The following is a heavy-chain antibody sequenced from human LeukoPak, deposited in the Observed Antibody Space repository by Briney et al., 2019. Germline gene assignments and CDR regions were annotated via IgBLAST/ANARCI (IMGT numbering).Heavy chain of an antibody. CDR1: GGSISSGSYY. V-gene: IGHV4-61*02. CDR3: ARDLVYYDSSGYYAYYFDY. CDR2: IYTSGST. Sequence: PSETLSLTCTVSGGSISSGSYYWSWIRQPAGKGLEWIGRIYTSGSTNYNPSLKSRATISVDTSKNQFSLKLSSVTAADTAVYYCARDLVYYDSSGYYAYYFDYWGQGTLVTVSS. D-gene: IGHD3-22*01. J-gene: IGHJ4*02.